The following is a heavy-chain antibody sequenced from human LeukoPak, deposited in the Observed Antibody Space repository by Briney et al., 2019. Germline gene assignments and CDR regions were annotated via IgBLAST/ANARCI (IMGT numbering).Heavy chain of an antibody. CDR3: AKAFYGGNSYYYYYMDV. V-gene: IGHV3-30*02. CDR1: GFIFTDYW. J-gene: IGHJ6*03. CDR2: IRYDGSNK. Sequence: PGGSLRLSCAASGFIFTDYWMNWVRQAPGKGLEWVAFIRYDGSNKYYADSVKGRFTISRDNSKNTLYLQMNSLRAEDTAVYYCAKAFYGGNSYYYYYMDVWGKGTTVTVSS. D-gene: IGHD4-23*01.